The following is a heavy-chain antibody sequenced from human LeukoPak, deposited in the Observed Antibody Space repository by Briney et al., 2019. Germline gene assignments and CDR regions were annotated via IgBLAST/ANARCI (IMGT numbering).Heavy chain of an antibody. V-gene: IGHV3-7*01. CDR1: GFTFSSYW. CDR3: ARGSVAGIDY. Sequence: GGSLRLSCATSGFTFSSYWMGWVRQAPGKGLEWAANIKQDGSEKYYVDSVKGRFTISRDNAKNSLYLQMNSLRAEGTAVYYCARGSVAGIDYWGQGTLVTVSS. D-gene: IGHD6-19*01. J-gene: IGHJ4*02. CDR2: IKQDGSEK.